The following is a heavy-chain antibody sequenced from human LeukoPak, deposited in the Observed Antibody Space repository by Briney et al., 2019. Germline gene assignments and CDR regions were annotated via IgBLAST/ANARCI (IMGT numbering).Heavy chain of an antibody. CDR1: GGSVSSGSYY. V-gene: IGHV4-61*01. Sequence: SETLSLTCTVSGGSVSSGSYYWSWIRQPPGKGLEWIGYIYYSGSTNYNPSLKSRVTISVDTSKNQFSLKLSSVTAADTAVYYCASTYDSGDYWGQGTLVTVSS. CDR2: IYYSGST. CDR3: ASTYDSGDY. D-gene: IGHD5-12*01. J-gene: IGHJ4*02.